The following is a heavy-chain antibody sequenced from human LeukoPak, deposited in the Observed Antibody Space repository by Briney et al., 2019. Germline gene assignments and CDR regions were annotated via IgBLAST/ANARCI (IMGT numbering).Heavy chain of an antibody. D-gene: IGHD4-17*01. V-gene: IGHV4-59*01. J-gene: IGHJ4*02. Sequence: SETLSLTCTVSGGSISSYYWSWIRQPPGKGLEWIGYIYYSGSTNYNPSLKSRVTISVDTSKNQFSLKLSSVTAADPAVYYCARVRYGDRFDYWGQGTLVTVSS. CDR1: GGSISSYY. CDR3: ARVRYGDRFDY. CDR2: IYYSGST.